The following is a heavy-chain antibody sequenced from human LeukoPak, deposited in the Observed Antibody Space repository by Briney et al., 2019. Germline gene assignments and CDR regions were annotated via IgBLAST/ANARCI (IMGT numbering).Heavy chain of an antibody. CDR3: ARDRSGNSWFDY. V-gene: IGHV3-53*01. CDR2: IYSGGST. J-gene: IGHJ4*02. D-gene: IGHD4-23*01. CDR1: GFTVSSNY. Sequence: GGSLRLSCAASGFTVSSNYMTWVRQAPGKGLEWVSVIYSGGSTYYADSVKGRFTISRDNSKNTLYLQMNSLRAEDTAVYYCARDRSGNSWFDYWGQGTLVTVSS.